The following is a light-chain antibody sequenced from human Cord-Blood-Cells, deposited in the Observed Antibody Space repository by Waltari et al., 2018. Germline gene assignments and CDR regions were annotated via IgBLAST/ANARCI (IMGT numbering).Light chain of an antibody. CDR2: DVS. J-gene: IGLJ2*01. V-gene: IGLV2-14*01. Sequence: QSALTQPASVSGSPGQSLTISCTGTSSDVGGYNYVSWYQQHPGKAPKPMIYDVSNRPSGVSNRFSGSKSGNTASLTISGLQAEDEADYYCSSYTSSSTLDVVFGGGTKLTVL. CDR3: SSYTSSSTLDVV. CDR1: SSDVGGYNY.